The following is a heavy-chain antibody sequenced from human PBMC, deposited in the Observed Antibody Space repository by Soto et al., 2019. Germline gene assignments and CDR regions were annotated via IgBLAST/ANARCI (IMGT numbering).Heavy chain of an antibody. CDR1: GFTFSDYF. V-gene: IGHV3-11*06. Sequence: PGGSLRLSCAASGFTFSDYFMSLIRQAPGKGLEWVSYISNGSRYTDYADSVRGRFTISRDNAKNSLYLQMDGLRVDDTAVYYCVKSPRVYSTSFWGQGTLVTVSS. D-gene: IGHD4-4*01. J-gene: IGHJ4*02. CDR2: ISNGSRYT. CDR3: VKSPRVYSTSF.